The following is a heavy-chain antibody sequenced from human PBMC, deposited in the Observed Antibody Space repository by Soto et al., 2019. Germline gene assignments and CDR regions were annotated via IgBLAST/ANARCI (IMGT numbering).Heavy chain of an antibody. Sequence: GESLKISCKGSGYSFTSYWIGWVRQMPGKDLEWMGIIYPGDSDTRYSPSFQGQVTISADMSLRTAYLQWTSLKASDTALYYCARTRSFTLGFYYDGMDVWGQGTTVTVA. CDR3: ARTRSFTLGFYYDGMDV. CDR2: IYPGDSDT. CDR1: GYSFTSYW. D-gene: IGHD6-6*01. V-gene: IGHV5-51*01. J-gene: IGHJ6*02.